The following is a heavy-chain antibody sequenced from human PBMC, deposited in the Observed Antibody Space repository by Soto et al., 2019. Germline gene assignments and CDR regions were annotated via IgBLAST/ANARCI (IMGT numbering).Heavy chain of an antibody. J-gene: IGHJ3*02. CDR3: TRDQDDSSDAFDI. CDR1: RFSFNKYW. Sequence: EVQLVESGGGLVQPGGSLRLSCAASRFSFNKYWMSWVRQAPGKGLEWVANIKEDGSEKYYVDSVQGRFTVSRDNAKNSLYLQMNSLRVEDTAMYYCTRDQDDSSDAFDIWGQGTMVTVSS. CDR2: IKEDGSEK. V-gene: IGHV3-7*01. D-gene: IGHD3-3*01.